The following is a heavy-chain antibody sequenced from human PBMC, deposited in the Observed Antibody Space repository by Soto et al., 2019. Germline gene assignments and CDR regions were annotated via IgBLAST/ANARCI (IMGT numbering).Heavy chain of an antibody. CDR2: IYYSGST. J-gene: IGHJ6*02. CDR1: GGSISSSSDY. V-gene: IGHV4-39*01. D-gene: IGHD3-3*01. CDR3: ASLSTRFGGMDV. Sequence: QLQLQESGPGLVKPSETLSLTCNVSGGSISSSSDYWGWIRQPPGKGLEWIGSIYYSGSTYYNPSLKSRVTISVDTSKNQFSLKLSSVTAADTAVYYCASLSTRFGGMDVWGQGTTVTVSS.